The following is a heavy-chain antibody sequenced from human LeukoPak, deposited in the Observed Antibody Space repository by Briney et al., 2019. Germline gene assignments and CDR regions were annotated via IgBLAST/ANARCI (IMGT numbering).Heavy chain of an antibody. CDR2: ISGNSIST. V-gene: IGHV3-23*01. Sequence: PGGSLRLSCAASGFTFSGYAMSRVRQAPGKGLEWVSVISGNSISTYYADSAKGRFTISRDDSKNTLYLQMSSLRAEDTAVYYCAKESPHFDYWGQGTLVTVSS. CDR1: GFTFSGYA. CDR3: AKESPHFDY. J-gene: IGHJ4*02.